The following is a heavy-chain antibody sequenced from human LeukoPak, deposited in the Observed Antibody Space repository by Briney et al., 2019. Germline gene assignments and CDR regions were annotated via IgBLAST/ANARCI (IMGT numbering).Heavy chain of an antibody. D-gene: IGHD3-22*01. V-gene: IGHV3-7*01. Sequence: PGGSLRLSCAASGFTFSSYWMSWVRQVPGKGLEWVGNIKKDGSEKYYSDSVKGRFTISRDNAKNSLYLQMNSLRAEDTAVYYCARDGVGYYDDSSGYYSDYWGQGTLVTVSS. CDR3: ARDGVGYYDDSSGYYSDY. CDR2: IKKDGSEK. J-gene: IGHJ4*02. CDR1: GFTFSSYW.